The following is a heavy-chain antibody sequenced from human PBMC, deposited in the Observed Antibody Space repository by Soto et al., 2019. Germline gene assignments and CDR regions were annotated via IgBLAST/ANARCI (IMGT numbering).Heavy chain of an antibody. CDR3: ARLPPVAGAGTGSSLYYYGMDV. CDR1: GGTFSSYA. CDR2: IIPIFGTA. V-gene: IGHV1-69*13. D-gene: IGHD6-13*01. Sequence: SVKVSCKASGGTFSSYAITGVRQAPGQGLEWMGWIIPIFGTANYAQKFQRRVTNTADESTSTAYMELSSLRSKDTAVNYCARLPPVAGAGTGSSLYYYGMDVWGQGTTVTVSS. J-gene: IGHJ6*02.